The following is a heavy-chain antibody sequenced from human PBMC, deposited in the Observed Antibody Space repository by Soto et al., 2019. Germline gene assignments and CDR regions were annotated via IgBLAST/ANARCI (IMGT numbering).Heavy chain of an antibody. V-gene: IGHV4-59*08. CDR2: IYYSGST. J-gene: IGHJ6*03. CDR1: GVSIRGYY. D-gene: IGHD6-13*01. CDR3: ARVSSSWDYYYYYMDV. Sequence: SETLSHTSTVSGVSIRGYYWSWIRQTPRKGLEWIGYIYYSGSTNYNPSLKSRVTISIDTSKNQFSLKLSSVTAADTAVYYCARVSSSWDYYYYYMDVWGKGTTVTVSS.